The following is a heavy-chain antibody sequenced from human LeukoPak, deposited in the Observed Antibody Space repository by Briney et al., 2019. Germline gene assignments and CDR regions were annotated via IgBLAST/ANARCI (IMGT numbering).Heavy chain of an antibody. Sequence: SETLSLTCTVSSGSITGYYWSWIRQPPGKGLALIAYVYATGTTNYNPSLKTRATISIYTSKNQLSLTLTSLTATDTAVYYCARVGSGGAWFDFWGQGALVSISS. J-gene: IGHJ4*02. D-gene: IGHD6-19*01. CDR2: VYATGTT. CDR1: SGSITGYY. V-gene: IGHV4-59*01. CDR3: ARVGSGGAWFDF.